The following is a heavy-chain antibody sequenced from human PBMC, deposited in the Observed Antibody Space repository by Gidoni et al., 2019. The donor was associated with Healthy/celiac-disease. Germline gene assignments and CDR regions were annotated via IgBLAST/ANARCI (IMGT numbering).Heavy chain of an antibody. J-gene: IGHJ4*02. CDR2: ITPILGIE. Sequence: QVQLVQSGAEVKKPGSSVKVSCKASGGTFSSYTISWVRQAPGQGLEWMGRITPILGIENYAQKFQGRVTITADKSTSTAYMELSSLRSEDTAVYYCARAALSSSWYTPFDYWGQGTLVTVSS. CDR3: ARAALSSSWYTPFDY. V-gene: IGHV1-69*02. D-gene: IGHD6-13*01. CDR1: GGTFSSYT.